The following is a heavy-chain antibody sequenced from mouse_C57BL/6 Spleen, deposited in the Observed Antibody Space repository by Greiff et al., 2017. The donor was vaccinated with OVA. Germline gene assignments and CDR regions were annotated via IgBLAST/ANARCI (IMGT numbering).Heavy chain of an antibody. J-gene: IGHJ2*01. CDR2: FYPRSGNT. D-gene: IGHD1-1*01. CDR1: GYTFTSYG. Sequence: QVQLQQSGAELARPGASVKLSCKASGYTFTSYGISWVKQRTGQGLEWIGEFYPRSGNTYYNEKFKGKATLTADKSSSTAYMELRSLTSEDSAVYFCARERDFTTVVHFDYWGQGTTLTVSS. CDR3: ARERDFTTVVHFDY. V-gene: IGHV1-81*01.